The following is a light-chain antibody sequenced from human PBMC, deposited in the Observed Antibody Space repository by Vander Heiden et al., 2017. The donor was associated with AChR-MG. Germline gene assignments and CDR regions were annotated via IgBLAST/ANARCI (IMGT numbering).Light chain of an antibody. CDR3: QQASSFLWT. Sequence: DIQMTQSPSSGSASVGDRVTITCRASQDISTWLAWYQQKPGQAPKLLIFAASILESGVPPRFSGSGSGTDFTLTISSLQPEDFATYYCQQASSFLWTFGQGTKVEIK. CDR1: QDISTW. CDR2: AAS. J-gene: IGKJ1*01. V-gene: IGKV1-12*01.